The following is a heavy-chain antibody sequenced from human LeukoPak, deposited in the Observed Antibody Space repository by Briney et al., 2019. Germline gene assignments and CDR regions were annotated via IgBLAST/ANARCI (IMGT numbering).Heavy chain of an antibody. V-gene: IGHV4-59*12. CDR3: ASRTVTHKYAFDI. CDR1: GSSISNYY. Sequence: SETLSLTCTVSGSSISNYYWSWIRQPPGKGLEWIGSIYYSGSTYYNPSLKSRVTISVDTSKNQFSLKLSSVTAADTAVYYCASRTVTHKYAFDIWGQGKMVTVSS. D-gene: IGHD4-17*01. CDR2: IYYSGST. J-gene: IGHJ3*02.